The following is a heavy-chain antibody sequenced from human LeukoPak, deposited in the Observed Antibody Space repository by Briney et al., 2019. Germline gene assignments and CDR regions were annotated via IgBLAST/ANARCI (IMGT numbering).Heavy chain of an antibody. CDR2: IYSGGST. D-gene: IGHD3-10*02. V-gene: IGHV3-53*01. J-gene: IGHJ4*02. CDR3: CSGTFYNLFDS. Sequence: GESLRLSCAATGFTVSSKYMSWVRQAPGKGLEWVSVIYSGGSTNYADSVKGRFTILRDSSKNTMYLEMNSLRAEDTAVYYCCSGTFYNLFDSWGQGTLITVSS. CDR1: GFTVSSKY.